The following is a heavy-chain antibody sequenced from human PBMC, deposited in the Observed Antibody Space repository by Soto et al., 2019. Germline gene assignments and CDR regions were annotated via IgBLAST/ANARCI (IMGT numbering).Heavy chain of an antibody. Sequence: QVHLVQSGTEVKMPGASVKVYCKASGFTFTSYAITWVRQAPGQGLEWMGWISAYNGNTKYAQNLQGRVTMTTDSSTSTAYMELGSLTSDDTAVYFCARDFTGWPPDGVDSWGQGTLVTVSA. CDR1: GFTFTSYA. CDR2: ISAYNGNT. V-gene: IGHV1-18*01. CDR3: ARDFTGWPPDGVDS. J-gene: IGHJ4*02. D-gene: IGHD3-16*01.